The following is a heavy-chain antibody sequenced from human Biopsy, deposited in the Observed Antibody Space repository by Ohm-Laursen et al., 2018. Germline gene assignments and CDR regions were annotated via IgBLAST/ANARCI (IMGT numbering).Heavy chain of an antibody. CDR1: GYTFTGYH. CDR3: TRGGYYYDSLAYYYWFDP. J-gene: IGHJ5*02. Sequence: ASVKVSCKASGYTFTGYHVHWVRQVPGQGLEWMGWINAKTGDTNYAQKFQGRVTMTRDTSISTAYVDLSSLRSDDTAVYYRTRGGYYYDSLAYYYWFDPWGQGTLVTVSS. CDR2: INAKTGDT. D-gene: IGHD3-22*01. V-gene: IGHV1-2*02.